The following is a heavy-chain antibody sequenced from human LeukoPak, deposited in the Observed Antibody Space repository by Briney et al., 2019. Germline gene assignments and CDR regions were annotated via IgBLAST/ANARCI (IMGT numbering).Heavy chain of an antibody. CDR2: ISFDGRTK. D-gene: IGHD3-10*01. Sequence: GGSLRLSCAASGFMFSSNWMSWVRQAPGKGLEWVAVISFDGRTKYYADSVKGRFTLSRDNSRNTLDLQMNSLGPEDTAVYYCAKEYDSGGYGAYFDYWGRGTLVTVSS. V-gene: IGHV3-30*18. CDR3: AKEYDSGGYGAYFDY. CDR1: GFMFSSNW. J-gene: IGHJ4*02.